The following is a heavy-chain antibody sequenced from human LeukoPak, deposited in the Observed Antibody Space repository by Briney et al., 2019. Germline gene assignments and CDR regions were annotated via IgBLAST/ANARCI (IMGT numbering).Heavy chain of an antibody. CDR3: ARHYYDSSGYPHEAFDI. D-gene: IGHD3-22*01. CDR2: IYYSGST. Sequence: SETLSLTCTVSGGSISSSSYYWGWIRQPPGKGLEWIGPIYYSGSTYYNASLKSRVTISVDTSKNQFSLKLSSVTAPDTAVYYCARHYYDSSGYPHEAFDIWGQGTMVTVSS. V-gene: IGHV4-39*01. CDR1: GGSISSSSYY. J-gene: IGHJ3*02.